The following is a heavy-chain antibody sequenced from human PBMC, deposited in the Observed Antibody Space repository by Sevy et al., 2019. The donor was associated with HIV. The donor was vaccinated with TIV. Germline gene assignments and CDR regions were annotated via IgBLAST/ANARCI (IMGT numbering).Heavy chain of an antibody. CDR1: GLTFSSYW. J-gene: IGHJ4*02. CDR3: TKFYGTGSYVDY. D-gene: IGHD6-19*01. Sequence: GGSLRLSCAASGLTFSSYWMSWVRQAPGKGLEWVANIKEDGSEQYYVDSVKGRFTVSRDNAKNSLYLQMNSLRAEDTAFYYCTKFYGTGSYVDYWGQGTLVTVSS. CDR2: IKEDGSEQ. V-gene: IGHV3-7*01.